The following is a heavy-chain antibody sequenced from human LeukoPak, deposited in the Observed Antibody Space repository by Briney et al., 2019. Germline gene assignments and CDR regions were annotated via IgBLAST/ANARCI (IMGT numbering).Heavy chain of an antibody. V-gene: IGHV3-30*02. CDR2: IRYDGSNK. D-gene: IGHD2-21*02. CDR3: AKMGGIVVVTAILGMDV. J-gene: IGHJ6*02. Sequence: GGSLRLSCAASGFTFSSYGMHWVCHAPGKGLEWVGVIRYDGSNKYYADSVKGRFTISRDNSKNTLYLQMNSLRAEDTAVYYCAKMGGIVVVTAILGMDVWGQGTTVTVSS. CDR1: GFTFSSYG.